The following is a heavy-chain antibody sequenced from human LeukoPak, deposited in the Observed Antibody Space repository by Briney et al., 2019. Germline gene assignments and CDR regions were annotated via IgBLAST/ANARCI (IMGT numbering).Heavy chain of an antibody. Sequence: GGSLRLSCAASGFTFSSYAMSWVRQAPGKGLEWVSAISGSGGSTYYADSVKGRFTISRDNSKNTLYLQMNSLRAEDTAVYYCAKGAAGYDYVWGSYRYTVSDWFDPWGQGTLVTVSS. V-gene: IGHV3-23*01. CDR2: ISGSGGST. CDR1: GFTFSSYA. D-gene: IGHD3-16*02. CDR3: AKGAAGYDYVWGSYRYTVSDWFDP. J-gene: IGHJ5*02.